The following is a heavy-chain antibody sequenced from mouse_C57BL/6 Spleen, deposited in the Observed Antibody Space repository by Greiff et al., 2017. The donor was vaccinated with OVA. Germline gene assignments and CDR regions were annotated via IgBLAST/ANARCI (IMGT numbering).Heavy chain of an antibody. V-gene: IGHV1-7*01. J-gene: IGHJ1*03. Sequence: QVQLKQSGAELAKPGASVKLSCKASGYTFTSYWMHWVKQRPGQGLEWIGYINPSSGYTKYNQKFKDKATLTADKSSSTAYMQLSSLTYEDSAVYYCARIVGEDYWYFDVWGTGTTVTVSS. CDR3: ARIVGEDYWYFDV. CDR1: GYTFTSYW. D-gene: IGHD1-1*01. CDR2: INPSSGYT.